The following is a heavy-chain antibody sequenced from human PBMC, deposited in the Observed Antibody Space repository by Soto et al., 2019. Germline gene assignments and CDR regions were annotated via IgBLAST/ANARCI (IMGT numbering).Heavy chain of an antibody. V-gene: IGHV3-30*18. CDR1: GFTFSDYA. J-gene: IGHJ4*02. CDR3: AKAGRQCLVTYNFSY. D-gene: IGHD6-19*01. CDR2: VSHDGRKT. Sequence: VQLVESGGGVVQPGRSLRLSCAASGFTFSDYAMHWVRQAPGKGLEWVAVVSHDGRKTHYADSVKGRITISRDSCNNMVSHEVTSLRAEDTAVYYCAKAGRQCLVTYNFSYWGKGDLVTVSS.